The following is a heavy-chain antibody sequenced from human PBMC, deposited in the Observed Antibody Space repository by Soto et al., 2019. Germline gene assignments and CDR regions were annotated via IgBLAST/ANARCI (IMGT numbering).Heavy chain of an antibody. Sequence: PVGSLRLSCAASGFTFSSYSMNWVRQAPGKGLEWVSSISSSSSYIYYADSVKGRFTISRDNAKNSLYLQMNSLRAEDTAVYYCARDLTHGMDVWGQGTTVTVSS. CDR1: GFTFSSYS. V-gene: IGHV3-21*01. CDR2: ISSSSSYI. CDR3: ARDLTHGMDV. J-gene: IGHJ6*02.